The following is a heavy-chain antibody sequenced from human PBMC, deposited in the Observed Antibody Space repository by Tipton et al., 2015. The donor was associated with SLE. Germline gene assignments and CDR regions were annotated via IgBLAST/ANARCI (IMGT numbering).Heavy chain of an antibody. Sequence: TLSLTCAVSGYSISSGYYWGWIRQPPGKGLEWIGYINYSGSTNYNPSLKSRVTISVDTSKNQFSLKLSSVTAADSSVYYCARVTRSGRSYWGQGTLVTVSS. J-gene: IGHJ4*02. CDR1: GYSISSGYY. CDR2: INYSGST. D-gene: IGHD3-10*01. CDR3: ARVTRSGRSY. V-gene: IGHV4-38-2*01.